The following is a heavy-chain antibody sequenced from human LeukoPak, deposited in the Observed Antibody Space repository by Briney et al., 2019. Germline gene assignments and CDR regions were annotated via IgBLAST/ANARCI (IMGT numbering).Heavy chain of an antibody. CDR2: ISSSGST. Sequence: SETLSLTCTVSGDSISSGDYYWSWIRQPAGKGLEWIGRISSSGSTNYNPSLKSRVTISVDTSKNQFSLKLSSVTAADTAVYFCARGPYSYDSSGAFDIWDQGTMVTVSS. D-gene: IGHD3-22*01. CDR1: GDSISSGDYY. J-gene: IGHJ3*02. CDR3: ARGPYSYDSSGAFDI. V-gene: IGHV4-61*02.